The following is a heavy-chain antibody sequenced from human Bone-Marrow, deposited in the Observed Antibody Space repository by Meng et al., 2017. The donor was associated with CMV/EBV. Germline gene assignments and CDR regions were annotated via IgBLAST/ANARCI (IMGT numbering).Heavy chain of an antibody. CDR3: ARDKAYYDFWSGPNWFDP. Sequence: FSRDSMNWFSRYAGKWVEQVSCISSSSRYRYYANRVKGGYTMSRDNTKNSLYVKMNSLRAEDTAGYYCARDKAYYDFWSGPNWFDPWGQGTLVTVSS. V-gene: IGHV3-21*01. CDR1: FSRDS. CDR2: ISSSSRYR. J-gene: IGHJ5*02. D-gene: IGHD3-3*01.